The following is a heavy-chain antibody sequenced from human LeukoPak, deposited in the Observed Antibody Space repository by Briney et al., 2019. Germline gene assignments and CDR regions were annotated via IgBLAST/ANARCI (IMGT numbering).Heavy chain of an antibody. D-gene: IGHD6-13*01. CDR2: INNDGSST. Sequence: PGGSLRLSCAASGFTFSSYWMHWVRQAPGKGLVWVSRINNDGSSTTHTDSVKGRLTISRDNAKNTLYLQMNSLRAEETAVYYCARGGSSWNDAFDIWGQGTMVTVSS. J-gene: IGHJ3*02. V-gene: IGHV3-74*01. CDR3: ARGGSSWNDAFDI. CDR1: GFTFSSYW.